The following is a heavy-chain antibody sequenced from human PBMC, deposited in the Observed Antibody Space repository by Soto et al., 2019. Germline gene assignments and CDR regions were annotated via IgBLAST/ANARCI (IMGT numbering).Heavy chain of an antibody. CDR3: ARKGAAASYAHYYMDV. CDR2: VYYSGNT. J-gene: IGHJ6*03. Sequence: SETLSLTCAVYGGSFSPYYWSWIRQSPGRGLEWIGYVYYSGNTNYNPSLESRVTISVDTSRNQFSLKLTSVTAADTAVYYCARKGAAASYAHYYMDVWGTGTTVTV. D-gene: IGHD6-13*01. V-gene: IGHV4-59*01. CDR1: GGSFSPYY.